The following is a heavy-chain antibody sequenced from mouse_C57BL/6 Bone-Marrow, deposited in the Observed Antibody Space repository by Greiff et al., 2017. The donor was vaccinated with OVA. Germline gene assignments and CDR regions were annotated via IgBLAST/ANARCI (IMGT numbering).Heavy chain of an antibody. V-gene: IGHV14-3*01. CDR1: GFNIKNTY. D-gene: IGHD1-1*01. CDR2: IDPANDNT. Sequence: VQLQQSVAELVRPGASVKLSCTASGFNIKNTYMHWVKQRPEQGLEWIGRIDPANDNTKYAPKFQGKATMTADTSSNTAYLQLSSPSSEDTAVYCCARGNFGSSFYAMDYWGQGTSVTVSS. CDR3: ARGNFGSSFYAMDY. J-gene: IGHJ4*01.